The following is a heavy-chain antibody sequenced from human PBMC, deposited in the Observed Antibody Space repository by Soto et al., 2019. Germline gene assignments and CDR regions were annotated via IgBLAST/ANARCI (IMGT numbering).Heavy chain of an antibody. V-gene: IGHV3-30*18. J-gene: IGHJ6*02. D-gene: IGHD7-27*01. Sequence: GGSLRLSCAASGFTFSSYGMHWVRQAPGKGLEWVAVISYDGSNKYYSDSVKGRFTISRDNSKNTLYLQMNSLRAEDTAVYYYAKKPAPGFYYYYYGMDVWGQGTTVTVSS. CDR1: GFTFSSYG. CDR2: ISYDGSNK. CDR3: AKKPAPGFYYYYYGMDV.